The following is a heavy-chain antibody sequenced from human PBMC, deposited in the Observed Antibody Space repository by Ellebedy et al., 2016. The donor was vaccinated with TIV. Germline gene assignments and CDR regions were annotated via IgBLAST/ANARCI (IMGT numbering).Heavy chain of an antibody. V-gene: IGHV3-7*01. Sequence: GGSLRLXXAASGFAFSNYWMTWVRQAPGKGLEWVATLKYDGSEKYYVDSVKGRFTISRDNTKNSLFLQMNTLRADDTAMYYCVGWLGRISLDYWGQGTLVTVSS. CDR1: GFAFSNYW. CDR2: LKYDGSEK. CDR3: VGWLGRISLDY. J-gene: IGHJ4*02. D-gene: IGHD3-3*01.